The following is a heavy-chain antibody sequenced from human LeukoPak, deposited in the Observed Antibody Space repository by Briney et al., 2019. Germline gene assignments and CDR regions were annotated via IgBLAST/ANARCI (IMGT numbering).Heavy chain of an antibody. J-gene: IGHJ4*02. CDR1: GGSISSYY. V-gene: IGHV4-34*01. CDR2: INHSGST. Sequence: SETLSLTCTVSGGSISSYYWSWIRQPPGKGLEWIGEINHSGSTNYNPSLKSRVTISVDTSKNQFSLKLSSVTAADTAVYYCARARDYGDYPDYWGQGTLVTVSS. CDR3: ARARDYGDYPDY. D-gene: IGHD4-17*01.